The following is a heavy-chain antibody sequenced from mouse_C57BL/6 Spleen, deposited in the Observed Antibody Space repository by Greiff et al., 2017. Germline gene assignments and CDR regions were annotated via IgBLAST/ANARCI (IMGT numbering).Heavy chain of an antibody. J-gene: IGHJ2*01. D-gene: IGHD1-1*02. CDR1: GFTFSSYA. Sequence: EVMLVESGGGLVKPGGSLKLSCAASGFTFSSYAMSWVRQTPEKRLEWVATISDGGSYTYYPDNVKGRFTISRDNAKNNLYLQMSHLKSEDTAMYYCAREYGLDFDYWGQGTTLTVSS. CDR2: ISDGGSYT. V-gene: IGHV5-4*01. CDR3: AREYGLDFDY.